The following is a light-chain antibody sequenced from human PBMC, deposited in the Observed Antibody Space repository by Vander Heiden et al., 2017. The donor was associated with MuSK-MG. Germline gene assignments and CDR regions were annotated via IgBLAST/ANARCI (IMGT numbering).Light chain of an antibody. V-gene: IGKV3-20*01. CDR3: QHYGTSPPIT. Sequence: ESVLPQFPVTLSLSPGETATLSCRASQSVSSSHLAWSQQRPGQAPRLVIFGASRRAPSVPDRFRGSGSGTDFTLTISRMGPEDFAVFYCQHYGTSPPITFGPGTRLEI. CDR2: GAS. J-gene: IGKJ5*01. CDR1: QSVSSSH.